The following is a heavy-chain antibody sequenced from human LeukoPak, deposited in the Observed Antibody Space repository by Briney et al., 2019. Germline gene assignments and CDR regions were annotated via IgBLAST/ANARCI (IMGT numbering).Heavy chain of an antibody. Sequence: GGSLRLSCAASGFTLSSYAMSWVRQAPGKGLEWVSAISGSGGSTYYADSVKGRFTISRDNSKNTLYLQMNSLRAEDTAVYYCAKDLQWPRGVLDYWGQGTLVTVSS. CDR3: AKDLQWPRGVLDY. J-gene: IGHJ4*02. V-gene: IGHV3-23*01. CDR1: GFTLSSYA. CDR2: ISGSGGST. D-gene: IGHD4-11*01.